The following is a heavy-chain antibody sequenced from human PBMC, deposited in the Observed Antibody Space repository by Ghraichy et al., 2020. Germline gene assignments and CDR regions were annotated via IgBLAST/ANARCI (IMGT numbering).Heavy chain of an antibody. CDR3: AKVPLSGDSGWYKNWFDP. J-gene: IGHJ5*02. D-gene: IGHD6-19*01. CDR2: IRYDGSTK. Sequence: RGSLRLSCAASGFTFSSYGMHWVRQAPGKGLEWVAFIRYDGSTKYYADTVKGRFTISRDNSKNTLYLQMNSLRPEDTAVYYCAKVPLSGDSGWYKNWFDPWGQGTLVTVSS. V-gene: IGHV3-30*02. CDR1: GFTFSSYG.